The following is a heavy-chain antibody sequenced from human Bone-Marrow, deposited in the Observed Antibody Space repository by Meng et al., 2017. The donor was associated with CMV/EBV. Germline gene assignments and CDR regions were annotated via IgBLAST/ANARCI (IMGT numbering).Heavy chain of an antibody. J-gene: IGHJ4*02. V-gene: IGHV3-30-3*01. CDR3: ARVMTTVVTLGGSDY. CDR2: ISYDGSNK. Sequence: GESLKISCAVSGFTVSNDYVAWVRQAPGKGLEWVAVISYDGSNKYYADSVKGRFTISRDNSKNTLYLQMNSLRAEDTAVYYCARVMTTVVTLGGSDYWGQGTLVTVSS. D-gene: IGHD4-23*01. CDR1: GFTVSNDY.